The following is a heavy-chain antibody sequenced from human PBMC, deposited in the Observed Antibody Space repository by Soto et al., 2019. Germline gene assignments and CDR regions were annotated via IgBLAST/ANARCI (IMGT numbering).Heavy chain of an antibody. CDR1: GFTFSSYA. J-gene: IGHJ4*02. CDR3: AKNQWLVNNYFDY. D-gene: IGHD6-19*01. V-gene: IGHV3-23*01. CDR2: ISGSGGST. Sequence: EVQLLESGGGLVQPGGSLRLTCAASGFTFSSYAMSWVRQAPGKGLEWVSAISGSGGSTYYADSVKGRFTISRDNSKNTLYLQMNSLRAEDTAVYYCAKNQWLVNNYFDYWGQGTLVTVSS.